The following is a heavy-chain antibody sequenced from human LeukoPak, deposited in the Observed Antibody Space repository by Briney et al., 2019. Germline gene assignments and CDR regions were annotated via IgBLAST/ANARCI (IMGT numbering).Heavy chain of an antibody. Sequence: PSETLSLTCTVSGGSISSYYWSWIRQPPGKGLEWIGYVYYSGSTNYNPSLKSRVTISVDTSKNQFSLKLSSATAADTAVYYCARYSSGWFDAFDIWGQGTMVTVSS. CDR1: GGSISSYY. J-gene: IGHJ3*02. V-gene: IGHV4-59*08. CDR2: VYYSGST. D-gene: IGHD6-19*01. CDR3: ARYSSGWFDAFDI.